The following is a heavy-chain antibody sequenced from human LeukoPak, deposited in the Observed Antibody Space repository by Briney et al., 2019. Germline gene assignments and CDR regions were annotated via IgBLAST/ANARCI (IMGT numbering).Heavy chain of an antibody. J-gene: IGHJ4*02. V-gene: IGHV4-34*01. CDR3: ARTRYNGYERHFDS. CDR2: INHSGGT. Sequence: SETLSLTCAVYGGSFSGFYWSWIRQPPGKGLEWIGEINHSGGTNHNPSLKSRVTISVDTSKNQFSLTLSSVTAADTAVYYCARTRYNGYERHFDSWGQGSLVTVSS. D-gene: IGHD5-12*01. CDR1: GGSFSGFY.